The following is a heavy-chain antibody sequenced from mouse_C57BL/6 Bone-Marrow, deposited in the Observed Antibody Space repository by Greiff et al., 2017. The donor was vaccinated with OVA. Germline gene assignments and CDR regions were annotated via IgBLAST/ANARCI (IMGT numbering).Heavy chain of an antibody. CDR2: IWSGGST. J-gene: IGHJ1*03. CDR1: GFSLTSYG. CDR3: AREIRGSSPYWYFDV. Sequence: QVQLQQSGPGLVQPSQSLSITCTVSGFSLTSYGVHWVRQSPGKGLEWLGVIWSGGSTDYNAAFISSLSISKDNSKSQVFFKMNSLQADDTAIYYCAREIRGSSPYWYFDVWGTGTTVTVSS. V-gene: IGHV2-2*01. D-gene: IGHD1-1*01.